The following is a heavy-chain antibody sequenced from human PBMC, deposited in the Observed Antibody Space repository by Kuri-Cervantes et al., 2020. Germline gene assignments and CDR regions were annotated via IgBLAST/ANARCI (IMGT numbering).Heavy chain of an antibody. V-gene: IGHV3-30*03. CDR2: ISYDGSNK. CDR3: ASSIAAAGSFDY. CDR1: GFTFSTYS. Sequence: GGSLRLSCAASGFTFSTYSMNWVRQAPGKGLEWVAVISYDGSNKYYADSVKGRFTISRDNSKNTRYLQMNSLRAEDTAVYYCASSIAAAGSFDYWGQGTLVTVSS. J-gene: IGHJ4*02. D-gene: IGHD6-13*01.